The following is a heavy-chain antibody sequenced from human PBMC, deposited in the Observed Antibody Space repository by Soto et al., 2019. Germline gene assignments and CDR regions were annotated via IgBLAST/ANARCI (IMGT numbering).Heavy chain of an antibody. CDR3: AREWFGEMGYFDY. Sequence: QVQLVQSGAEVKKPGASVKVSCKASGYTFTSYAMHWVRQAPGQRLEWMGWINAGNGNTKYSQKFQGRVTITRDTSASTAYMELSSLRSEDTAVYYCAREWFGEMGYFDYWGQGTLVTVSS. D-gene: IGHD3-10*01. CDR2: INAGNGNT. J-gene: IGHJ4*02. V-gene: IGHV1-3*01. CDR1: GYTFTSYA.